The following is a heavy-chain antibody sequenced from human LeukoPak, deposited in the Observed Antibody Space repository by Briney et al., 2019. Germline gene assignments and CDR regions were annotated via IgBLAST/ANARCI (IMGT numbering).Heavy chain of an antibody. Sequence: PGGSLRLSCAASGFSFKKYWMKWVRQAPGKGLDWVANIKEDGSKKYYVDSVKGRFTISRDNAKNTLYLQMNSLRAEDTAVYYCARVLRDTAMGGDAFDIWGQGTMVTVSS. CDR1: GFSFKKYW. D-gene: IGHD5-18*01. V-gene: IGHV3-7*01. CDR3: ARVLRDTAMGGDAFDI. J-gene: IGHJ3*02. CDR2: IKEDGSKK.